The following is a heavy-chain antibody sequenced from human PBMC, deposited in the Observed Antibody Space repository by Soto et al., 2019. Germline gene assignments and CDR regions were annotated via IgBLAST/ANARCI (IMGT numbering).Heavy chain of an antibody. CDR1: GYTFTTLF. Sequence: QVQLVQSGAEVKKPGASVKVSCTTSGYTFTTLFLHWMRQAPGQRLEWMGWINPANGHTLRSQTFQGRVSITRDTSATTAYMDLTSLTPEDTAVYYCARGPSSGCFDSWGQGTLITVSS. CDR2: INPANGHT. V-gene: IGHV1-3*01. D-gene: IGHD5-12*01. CDR3: ARGPSSGCFDS. J-gene: IGHJ4*02.